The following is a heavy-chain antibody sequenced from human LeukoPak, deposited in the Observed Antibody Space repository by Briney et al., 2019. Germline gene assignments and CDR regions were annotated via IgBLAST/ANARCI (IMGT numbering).Heavy chain of an antibody. V-gene: IGHV1-18*01. CDR3: ARDMEMATLRDY. Sequence: ASVKVSCKASGYTFTSYGISWVRQAPGQGLEWMGWISAYNGNTNYAQKLQGRVTMTTDTSTSTAYMVLRSLGSDDTAVYYCARDMEMATLRDYWGQGTLVTVSS. CDR1: GYTFTSYG. CDR2: ISAYNGNT. D-gene: IGHD5-24*01. J-gene: IGHJ4*02.